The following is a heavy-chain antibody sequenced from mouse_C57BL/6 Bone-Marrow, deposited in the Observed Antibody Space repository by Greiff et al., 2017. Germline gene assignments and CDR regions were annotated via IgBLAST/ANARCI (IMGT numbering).Heavy chain of an antibody. D-gene: IGHD2-5*01. CDR1: GYTFTSYW. J-gene: IGHJ4*01. CDR2: IYPGSGST. Sequence: QVQLQQPGAELVKPGASVKMSCKASGYTFTSYWITWVKQRPGQGLEWIGDIYPGSGSTNYNETFKSKATLTVDTSSSTAYMQLSSLTSEDSAVYYCARIDLLDYSNPLYAMDYWGQGTSVTVSS. CDR3: ARIDLLDYSNPLYAMDY. V-gene: IGHV1-55*01.